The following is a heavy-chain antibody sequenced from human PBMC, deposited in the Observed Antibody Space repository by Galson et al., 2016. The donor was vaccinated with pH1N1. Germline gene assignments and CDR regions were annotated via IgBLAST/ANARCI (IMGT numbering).Heavy chain of an antibody. V-gene: IGHV4-59*11. CDR3: ARAFTERLYGDYISAFDV. D-gene: IGHD4-17*01. Sequence: SETLSLTCIVSGGSISSHSWSWIRQPPGKGLEWIGHVYDSGSTNYNPPLKSRVTILVDTSRNRFSLRLHTVIAADTAIYYCARAFTERLYGDYISAFDVWGQGTRVTVSS. CDR1: GGSISSHS. CDR2: VYDSGST. J-gene: IGHJ3*01.